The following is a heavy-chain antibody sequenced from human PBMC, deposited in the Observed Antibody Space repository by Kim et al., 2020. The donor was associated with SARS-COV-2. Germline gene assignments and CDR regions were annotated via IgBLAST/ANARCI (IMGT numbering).Heavy chain of an antibody. CDR2: IKQDGSEK. CDR3: ARDHVAAGLQFDY. V-gene: IGHV3-7*01. D-gene: IGHD6-13*01. J-gene: IGHJ4*02. CDR1: GFTFSSYW. Sequence: GGSLRLSCAASGFTFSSYWMSWVRQAPGKGLEWVANIKQDGSEKYYVDSVKGRFTISRDNAKNSLYLQMNSLRAEDTAVYYCARDHVAAGLQFDYWGQGTLVTVSS.